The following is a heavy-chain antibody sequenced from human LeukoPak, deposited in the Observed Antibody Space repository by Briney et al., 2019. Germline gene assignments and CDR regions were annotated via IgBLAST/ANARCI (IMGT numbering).Heavy chain of an antibody. J-gene: IGHJ3*02. CDR2: IYYSGST. Sequence: SETLSLTCAVYGGSFSGYYWGWIRQPPGKGLEWIGSIYYSGSTYYNPSLKSRVTISVDTSKNQFSLKLSSVTAADTAVYFCARGPYSYDSSGAFDIWGQGTMVTVSS. CDR3: ARGPYSYDSSGAFDI. D-gene: IGHD3-22*01. CDR1: GGSFSGYY. V-gene: IGHV4-34*01.